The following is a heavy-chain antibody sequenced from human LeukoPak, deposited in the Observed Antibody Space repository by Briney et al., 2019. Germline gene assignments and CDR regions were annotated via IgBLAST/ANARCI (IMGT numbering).Heavy chain of an antibody. V-gene: IGHV3-23*01. CDR2: HSGSGITT. D-gene: IGHD6-19*01. J-gene: IGHJ4*01. CDR1: GFTFSNSA. Sequence: GGSLRLSCAASGFTFSNSAMSWVRQAPGKGLEWVSTHSGSGITTYYADSVTGRFTISRDNSKNTLYLQMNSLRAEDTAVYYCAKGIYSSGWSYFDYWGHGTLVTVSS. CDR3: AKGIYSSGWSYFDY.